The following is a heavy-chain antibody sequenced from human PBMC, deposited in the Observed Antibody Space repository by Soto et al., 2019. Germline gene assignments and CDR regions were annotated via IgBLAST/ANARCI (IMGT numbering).Heavy chain of an antibody. D-gene: IGHD3-10*01. V-gene: IGHV4-31*03. CDR1: GGSISSGGYY. Sequence: SETLSLTCTVSGGSISSGGYYWSWIRQHPGKGLEWIGYIYYSGSTYYNPSLKSRVTISVDTSKNQFSLKLSSVTAADTAVYYCARDSPQYGSGSIDYWGQGTLVTVSS. CDR3: ARDSPQYGSGSIDY. J-gene: IGHJ4*02. CDR2: IYYSGST.